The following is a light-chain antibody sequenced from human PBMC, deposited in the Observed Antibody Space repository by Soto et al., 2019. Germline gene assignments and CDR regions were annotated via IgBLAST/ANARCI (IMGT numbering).Light chain of an antibody. CDR1: HSDVGGYDR. Sequence: QSALTQPASVSASPGQSITISCTGTHSDVGGYDRVSWSQQHPGKPPKLIIFEVSYRPSGVSNRFSGSKSGNTASLTISGLQPEDEADYYCTSFTSTNTWVFGGGTKL. V-gene: IGLV2-14*01. CDR2: EVS. CDR3: TSFTSTNTWV. J-gene: IGLJ3*02.